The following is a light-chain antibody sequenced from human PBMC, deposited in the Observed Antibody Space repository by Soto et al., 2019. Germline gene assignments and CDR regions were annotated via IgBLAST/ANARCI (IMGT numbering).Light chain of an antibody. Sequence: EIAMTQSPATLSVSPGQRATLSCRASQTVNSNLAWYQQKPGHAPSLLMYNVSTRATGFPARFSGSGSGTEFTLTISSLQSEYSAIYYCQQYNTLNTFGQGTKLEIK. V-gene: IGKV3-15*01. J-gene: IGKJ2*01. CDR2: NVS. CDR3: QQYNTLNT. CDR1: QTVNSN.